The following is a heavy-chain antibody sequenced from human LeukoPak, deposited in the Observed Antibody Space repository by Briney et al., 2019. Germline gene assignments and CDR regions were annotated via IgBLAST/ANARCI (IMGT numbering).Heavy chain of an antibody. V-gene: IGHV3-11*04. Sequence: GGSLRLSCAASGFIFSDYYMSWIRQAPGKGLEWISYISTTSRTTFYADSVKGQFTISRDNAKKSLFLQMNNLRAEDTAVYYCARIGVYYYYMDVWGKGTTVTISS. CDR2: ISTTSRTT. J-gene: IGHJ6*03. CDR3: ARIGVYYYYMDV. CDR1: GFIFSDYY.